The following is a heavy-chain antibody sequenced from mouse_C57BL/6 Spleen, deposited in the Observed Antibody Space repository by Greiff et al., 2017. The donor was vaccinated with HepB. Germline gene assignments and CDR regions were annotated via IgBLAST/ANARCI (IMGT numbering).Heavy chain of an antibody. V-gene: IGHV5-17*01. CDR3: ARTPYYYGSRYAMDY. J-gene: IGHJ4*01. CDR2: ISSGSSTI. D-gene: IGHD1-1*01. Sequence: VQLQQSGGGLVKPGGSLKLSCAASGFTFSDYGMHWVRQAPEKGLEWVAYISSGSSTIYYADTVKGRFTISRDNAKNTLFLQMTSLRSEDTAMYYCARTPYYYGSRYAMDYWGQGTSVTVSS. CDR1: GFTFSDYG.